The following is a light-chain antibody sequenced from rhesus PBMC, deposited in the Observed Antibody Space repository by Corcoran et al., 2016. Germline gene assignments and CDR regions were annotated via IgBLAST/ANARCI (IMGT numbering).Light chain of an antibody. J-gene: IGKJ2*01. CDR2: KTA. CDR1: QSVSNY. V-gene: IGKV1S9*01. CDR3: QQGYTYPHS. Sequence: DIQMTQSPSSLSASVGDRVTITCQASQSVSNYLNWYQQKPGKTPKVLISKTASLQIGIPSRFSGSGSGTDFTLTISSLQPEDFATYYCQQGYTYPHSFGQGTKVEIK.